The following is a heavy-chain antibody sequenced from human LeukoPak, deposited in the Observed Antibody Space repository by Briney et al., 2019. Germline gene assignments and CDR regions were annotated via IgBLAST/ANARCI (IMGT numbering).Heavy chain of an antibody. CDR1: GFTVSSNY. V-gene: IGHV3-66*02. D-gene: IGHD3-10*01. CDR3: ARGMVRGVIDFLDY. J-gene: IGHJ4*02. CDR2: IYSGGST. Sequence: QPGGSLRLSCAASGFTVSSNYMSWVRQAPGKGLEWVSVIYSGGSTYYADSVKGRFTISRDNSKNTLYLQMNSLRAEDTAVYYCARGMVRGVIDFLDYWGQGTRVTVSS.